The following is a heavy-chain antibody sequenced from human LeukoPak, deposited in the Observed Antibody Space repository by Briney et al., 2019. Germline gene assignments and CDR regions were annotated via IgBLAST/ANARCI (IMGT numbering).Heavy chain of an antibody. V-gene: IGHV1-46*01. J-gene: IGHJ4*02. CDR1: GYTFTSYD. Sequence: ASVKVSCKASGYTFTSYDINWVRQAPGQGLEWMGIINPSGGSTSYAQKFQGRVTMTRDTSTSTVYMELSSLRSEDTAVYYCAVTSSGWYFDYWGQGTLVTVSS. CDR2: INPSGGST. D-gene: IGHD6-19*01. CDR3: AVTSSGWYFDY.